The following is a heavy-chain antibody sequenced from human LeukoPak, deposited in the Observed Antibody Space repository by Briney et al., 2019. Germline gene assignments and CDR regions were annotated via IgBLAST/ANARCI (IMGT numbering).Heavy chain of an antibody. J-gene: IGHJ4*02. Sequence: SETLSLTCAVYGGSFSGYYWSWIRQPPGKGLEWIGEINHSGSTNYNPSLKSRVTISVDTSKNQFSLKLSSVTAADTAVYYCARDAYYYDGSGYYPDYWGQGTLVTVSS. V-gene: IGHV4-34*01. CDR2: INHSGST. CDR3: ARDAYYYDGSGYYPDY. D-gene: IGHD3-22*01. CDR1: GGSFSGYY.